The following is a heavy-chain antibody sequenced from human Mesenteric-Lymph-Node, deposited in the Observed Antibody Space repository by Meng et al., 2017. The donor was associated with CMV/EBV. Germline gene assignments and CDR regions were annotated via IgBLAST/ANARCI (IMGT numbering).Heavy chain of an antibody. CDR3: ARLSDVDLNYYFDY. CDR2: IDPSDSYT. CDR1: GYSFTSSW. D-gene: IGHD2-21*02. J-gene: IGHJ4*02. Sequence: SGYSFTSSWISWVRQMPGKGLEWMGRIDPSDSYTNYSPSFRGHVTISVDKSISTAYLQWSSLKASDTAMYYCARLSDVDLNYYFDYWGQGILVTVSS. V-gene: IGHV5-10-1*01.